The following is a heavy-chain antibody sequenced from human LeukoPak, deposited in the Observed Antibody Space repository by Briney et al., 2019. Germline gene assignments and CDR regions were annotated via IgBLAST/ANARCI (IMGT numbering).Heavy chain of an antibody. Sequence: PGGSLRLSCAASGFTVSNNYMNWVRQAPGKGLEWVSVIYSGGSTYYADSVKGRFTISRDNAKNSLYLQMNSLRAEDTAVYYCARGGGYYYGSGSYYKGWGQGTLVTVSS. CDR2: IYSGGST. D-gene: IGHD3-10*01. V-gene: IGHV3-53*01. CDR1: GFTVSNNY. J-gene: IGHJ4*02. CDR3: ARGGGYYYGSGSYYKG.